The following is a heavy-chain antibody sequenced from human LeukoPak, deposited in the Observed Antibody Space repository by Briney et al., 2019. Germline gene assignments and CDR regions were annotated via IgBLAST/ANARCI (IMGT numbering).Heavy chain of an antibody. CDR3: ASRDGSYGWYYYGMDV. V-gene: IGHV3-48*03. D-gene: IGHD5-18*01. J-gene: IGHJ6*02. CDR2: ISSSGSTI. CDR1: GFTFSSYE. Sequence: PGGSLRLSCAASGFTFSSYEMNWARQAPGKGLEWVSYISSSGSTIYYADSVKGRFTISRDNAKNSLYLQMNSLRAEDTAVYYCASRDGSYGWYYYGMDVWGQGTTVTVSS.